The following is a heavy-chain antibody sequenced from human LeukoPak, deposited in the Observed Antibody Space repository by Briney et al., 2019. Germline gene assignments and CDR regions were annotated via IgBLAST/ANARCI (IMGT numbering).Heavy chain of an antibody. Sequence: GGSLRLSCAASGFTFSSYWMHWVRHAPGQGLVWVSRIKGDGISTNYADSVKGRFTISRDIAKNTLYLQMNSLRAEDTGVYYCAKDHYWSIDYWGRGTLVTVSS. D-gene: IGHD3-3*01. V-gene: IGHV3-74*01. CDR1: GFTFSSYW. CDR2: IKGDGIST. J-gene: IGHJ4*02. CDR3: AKDHYWSIDY.